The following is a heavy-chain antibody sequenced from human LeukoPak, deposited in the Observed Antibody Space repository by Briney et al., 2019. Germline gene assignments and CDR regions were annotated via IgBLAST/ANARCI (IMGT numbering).Heavy chain of an antibody. J-gene: IGHJ4*02. CDR1: GFTFSGSA. D-gene: IGHD1-26*01. CDR3: AKDRSWAATTTRLYSFDY. V-gene: IGHV3-73*01. Sequence: PGGSLKLSCAASGFTFSGSAMHWVRQASGKGLEWVGRIRSKANSYATAYAASVKGRFTISRDDSKNTAYLQMSSLRAEDTAVYYCAKDRSWAATTTRLYSFDYWGQGTLVTVSS. CDR2: IRSKANSYAT.